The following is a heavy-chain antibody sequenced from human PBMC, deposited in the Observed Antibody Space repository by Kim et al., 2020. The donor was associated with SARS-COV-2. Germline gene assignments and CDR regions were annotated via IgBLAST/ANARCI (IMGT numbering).Heavy chain of an antibody. Sequence: ASVKVSCKVSGYTLTELSMHWVRQAPGKGLEWMGGFDPEDGETIYAQKFQGRVTMTEDTSTDTAYMELSSLRSEDTAVYYCATDLLGDEGLDYWGQGTLVTVSS. CDR1: GYTLTELS. CDR3: ATDLLGDEGLDY. D-gene: IGHD3-10*01. CDR2: FDPEDGET. J-gene: IGHJ4*02. V-gene: IGHV1-24*01.